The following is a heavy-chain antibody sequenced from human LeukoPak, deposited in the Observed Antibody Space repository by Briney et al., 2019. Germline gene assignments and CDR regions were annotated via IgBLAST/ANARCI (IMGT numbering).Heavy chain of an antibody. Sequence: GGSLRLSCAASGCTFSSYGMSWVRQAPGKGLEWVSAISGSGGSTYYADSVKGRFTISRDNSKNTLYLKMNSLGAEDTAVYYCAKETTLTTDAFDIWGQGTMVTVSS. D-gene: IGHD4-17*01. V-gene: IGHV3-23*01. CDR2: ISGSGGST. CDR3: AKETTLTTDAFDI. J-gene: IGHJ3*02. CDR1: GCTFSSYG.